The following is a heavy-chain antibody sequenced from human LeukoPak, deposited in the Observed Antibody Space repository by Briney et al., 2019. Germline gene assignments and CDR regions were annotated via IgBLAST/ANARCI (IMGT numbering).Heavy chain of an antibody. CDR3: ARASGWYPNDAFDT. CDR2: INHSGST. V-gene: IGHV4-34*01. J-gene: IGHJ3*02. D-gene: IGHD6-19*01. CDR1: GGSFSGYY. Sequence: SETLSLTCAVYGGSFSGYYWSWIRQPPGKGLEWIGEINHSGSTNYNPSLKNRVTISVDTSKNQFSLKLSSVTAADTAVYYCARASGWYPNDAFDTWGQGTMVTVSS.